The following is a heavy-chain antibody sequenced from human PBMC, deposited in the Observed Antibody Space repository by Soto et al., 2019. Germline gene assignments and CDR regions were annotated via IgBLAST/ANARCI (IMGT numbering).Heavy chain of an antibody. CDR1: GCTFSSYA. CDR2: IIPIFGTA. D-gene: IGHD1-1*01. J-gene: IGHJ4*02. CDR3: ARETTGWFDY. V-gene: IGHV1-69*13. Sequence: ASVKVSCKASGCTFSSYAISCVRQAPGQVLEWMGGIIPIFGTANYAQKFQGRVTITADESTSTAYMELSSLRSEDTAVYYCARETTGWFDYWGQGTLVTVSS.